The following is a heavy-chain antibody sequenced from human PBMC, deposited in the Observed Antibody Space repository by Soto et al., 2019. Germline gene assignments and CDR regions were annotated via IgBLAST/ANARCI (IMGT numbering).Heavy chain of an antibody. CDR2: ISGDGSSV. CDR3: ATGASRNFFDY. D-gene: IGHD3-3*01. Sequence: GSLRLSCAASGFIFSNNWMHWVLQTPEEGLVWVSRISGDGSSVYYEDSVRSRFIISRDNTRNTLYLHMDSLRAEDNGVYYCATGASRNFFDYWGLGT. V-gene: IGHV3-74*01. CDR1: GFIFSNNW. J-gene: IGHJ4*02.